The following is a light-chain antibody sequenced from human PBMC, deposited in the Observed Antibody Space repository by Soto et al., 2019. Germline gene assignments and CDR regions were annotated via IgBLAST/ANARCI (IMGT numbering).Light chain of an antibody. V-gene: IGLV2-14*01. CDR2: EVS. CDR3: SSYTSSSALGV. J-gene: IGLJ3*02. Sequence: QSALTQPASVSGSPGQSITISCTGTSSDVGGYNYVSWYQQHPGKAPKVIIYEVSNRPSGVSNRFSGSKSGNTASLTISGLQAEDEADYYCSSYTSSSALGVFGGGTKVTVL. CDR1: SSDVGGYNY.